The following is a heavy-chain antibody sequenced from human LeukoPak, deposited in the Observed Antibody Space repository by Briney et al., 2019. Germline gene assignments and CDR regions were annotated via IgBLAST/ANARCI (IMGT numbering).Heavy chain of an antibody. V-gene: IGHV3-30*18. Sequence: GGSLRLSCAASGFTFSSYWMHWVRQAPGEGLEWVAVISSDGSGKNHADSVKGRFTIPRDNSKNTLYLQMNSLRADDTAVYYCAKEVADFDGFDIWGQGTMVTVSS. J-gene: IGHJ3*02. CDR2: ISSDGSGK. D-gene: IGHD2-21*02. CDR1: GFTFSSYW. CDR3: AKEVADFDGFDI.